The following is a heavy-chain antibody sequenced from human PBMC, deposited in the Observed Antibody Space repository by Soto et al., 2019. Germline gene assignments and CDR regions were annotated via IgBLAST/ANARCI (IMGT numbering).Heavy chain of an antibody. D-gene: IGHD5-12*01. V-gene: IGHV3-11*01. CDR1: GFTFSDYY. Sequence: PSETLSLSXAASGFTFSDYYMSWIRQAPGRGLEWVSYISSSGSTIYYADSVKGRFTISRDNAKNSLYLQMNSLRAEDTAVYYCARDQQYSGYRGGGYWGQGTLVTVSS. CDR3: ARDQQYSGYRGGGY. CDR2: ISSSGSTI. J-gene: IGHJ4*02.